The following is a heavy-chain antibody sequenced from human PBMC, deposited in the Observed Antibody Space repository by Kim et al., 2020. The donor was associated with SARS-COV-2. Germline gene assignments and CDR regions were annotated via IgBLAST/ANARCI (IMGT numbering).Heavy chain of an antibody. Sequence: GGSLRLSCAASGFTFSSYSMNWVRQAPGKGLEWVSSISSSSSYIYYADSVKGRFTISRDNAKNSLYLQMNSLRAEDTAVYYCASLSALSSSSDYWGQGTLVTVSS. V-gene: IGHV3-21*01. CDR1: GFTFSSYS. D-gene: IGHD6-6*01. CDR3: ASLSALSSSSDY. J-gene: IGHJ4*02. CDR2: ISSSSSYI.